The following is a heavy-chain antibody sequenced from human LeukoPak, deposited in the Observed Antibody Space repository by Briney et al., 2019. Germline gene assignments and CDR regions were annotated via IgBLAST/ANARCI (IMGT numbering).Heavy chain of an antibody. D-gene: IGHD2-2*01. V-gene: IGHV4-34*01. CDR3: ARDCDGRTGCYVRDY. CDR2: INHSGST. Sequence: PSETLSLTCAVYGGSFSGYYWSWIRQSPGKGLEWIGEINHSGSTNYNPSLKSRVTISVDTSKNQFSLKLSSVTAADTAVYYCARDCDGRTGCYVRDYWGQGTPVTVSS. J-gene: IGHJ4*02. CDR1: GGSFSGYY.